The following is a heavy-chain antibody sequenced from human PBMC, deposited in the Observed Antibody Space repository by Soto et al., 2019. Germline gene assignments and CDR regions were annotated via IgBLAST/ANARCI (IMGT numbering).Heavy chain of an antibody. CDR1: GFTCSDYA. CDR2: ISATGGGT. CDR3: AKDRRAGGNSAFYFDF. D-gene: IGHD3-16*01. V-gene: IGHV3-23*01. Sequence: GRSLRLSCVAYGFTCSDYARSWVLQAPGKGLEWVSLISATGGGTYYADSVKGRFTISRDTSHNTLYLQVHSLTADDTAVYYCAKDRRAGGNSAFYFDFWGQGAQVTVSS. J-gene: IGHJ4*02.